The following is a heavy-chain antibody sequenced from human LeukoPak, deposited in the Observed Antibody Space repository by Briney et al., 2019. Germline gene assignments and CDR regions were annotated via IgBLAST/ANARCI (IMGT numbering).Heavy chain of an antibody. Sequence: PGGSLRLSCAASGFSFSHYAMTWVRQAPGKGLEWVTVISGSGDNTYYANSVKGRFTISRDNFKNTLYLEMNSLRAEDTGLYYCAKGRYLLKYYYMDAWGRGTTVTVSS. CDR3: AKGRYLLKYYYMDA. J-gene: IGHJ6*03. V-gene: IGHV3-23*01. CDR2: ISGSGDNT. D-gene: IGHD3-9*01. CDR1: GFSFSHYA.